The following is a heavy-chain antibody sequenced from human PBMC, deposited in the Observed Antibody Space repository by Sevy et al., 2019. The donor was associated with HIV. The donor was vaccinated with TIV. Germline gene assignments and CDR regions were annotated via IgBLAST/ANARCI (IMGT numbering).Heavy chain of an antibody. V-gene: IGHV3-15*01. Sequence: GGSLRLSCAVSGFTFNNAWMNWVRQAPGTGLQWVGLIKSKVDGETTDYAAPVKRRITISGDDSKNSLFLQMNSLKIEATALYYSATARDYYDSAPLNYWGPGTLVTVSS. D-gene: IGHD3-22*01. CDR2: IKSKVDGETT. J-gene: IGHJ4*02. CDR1: GFTFNNAW. CDR3: ATARDYYDSAPLNY.